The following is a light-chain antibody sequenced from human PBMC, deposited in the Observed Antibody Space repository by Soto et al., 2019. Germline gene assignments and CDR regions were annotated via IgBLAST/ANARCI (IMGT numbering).Light chain of an antibody. V-gene: IGLV3-21*04. CDR2: YDY. J-gene: IGLJ1*01. CDR1: NIGGKS. Sequence: SSELTQPPSVSVAPGKTARVTCGGDNIGGKSVHWYQQKPGQAPILIIYYDYNRPSGIPERFSGSNSGNTATLTISRVEAGDEADYYCQVWDSSGDYVFGTATKSPS. CDR3: QVWDSSGDYV.